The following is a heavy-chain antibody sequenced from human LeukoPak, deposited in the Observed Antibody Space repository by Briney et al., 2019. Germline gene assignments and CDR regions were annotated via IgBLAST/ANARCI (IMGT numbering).Heavy chain of an antibody. CDR1: GFTFSSYA. Sequence: GRSLRLSCAASGFTFSSYAISWGRQAPGKGLQWVSAISGSGGSTYYADSVKGRFTISRDNAKNTLYLQMNSLRAEDTAVYYCARESGIAAALDLWGQGTLVTVSS. CDR3: ARESGIAAALDL. CDR2: ISGSGGST. V-gene: IGHV3-23*01. D-gene: IGHD6-13*01. J-gene: IGHJ5*02.